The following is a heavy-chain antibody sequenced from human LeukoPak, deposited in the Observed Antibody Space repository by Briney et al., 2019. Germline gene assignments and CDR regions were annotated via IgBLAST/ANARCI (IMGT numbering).Heavy chain of an antibody. Sequence: GGSLRLSCSASGFTFSSYAMHWVRQAPGKGLEYVSAISSNGGSTYYADSVKGRFTISRDNSKNTLYLQMSSLRAEDTAVYYCVKGAEYQLLNFDYWGQGTLVTVSS. D-gene: IGHD2-2*01. V-gene: IGHV3-64D*06. CDR1: GFTFSSYA. CDR2: ISSNGGST. CDR3: VKGAEYQLLNFDY. J-gene: IGHJ4*02.